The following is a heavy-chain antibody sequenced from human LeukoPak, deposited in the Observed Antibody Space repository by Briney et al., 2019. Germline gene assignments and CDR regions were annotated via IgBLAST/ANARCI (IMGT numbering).Heavy chain of an antibody. Sequence: GGSLRLSCAASGFTFSSYSMNWVRQAPGKGLEWVSSISSSSSYIYYADSVKGRFTISRDNAKNSLYLQMNSLRAEDTAVYYCARNFPRAGTVYYFDYWGQGTLVTVSS. CDR2: ISSSSSYI. D-gene: IGHD6-13*01. CDR3: ARNFPRAGTVYYFDY. J-gene: IGHJ4*02. CDR1: GFTFSSYS. V-gene: IGHV3-21*01.